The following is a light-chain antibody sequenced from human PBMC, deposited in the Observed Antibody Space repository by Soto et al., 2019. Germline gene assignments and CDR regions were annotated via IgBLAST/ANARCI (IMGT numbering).Light chain of an antibody. J-gene: IGLJ1*01. V-gene: IGLV2-14*01. CDR3: TSYTSSSHLGV. CDR2: DVS. CDR1: SSDVGGYNY. Sequence: SALTQPASVSGSPGQSINISCTGTSSDVGGYNYVSWYQQHPGKAPKLMIYDVSNRPSGVSNRFSGSKSGNAASLTISSLQPEAGADYSSTSYTSSSHLGVFGTGTKVPVL.